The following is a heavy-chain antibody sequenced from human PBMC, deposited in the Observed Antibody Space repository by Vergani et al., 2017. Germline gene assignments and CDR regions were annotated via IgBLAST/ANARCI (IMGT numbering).Heavy chain of an antibody. CDR1: GFTFSGSA. CDR3: ARLRFPSRMGYFDY. V-gene: IGHV3-73*01. Sequence: EVQLVESGGGLVKPGGSLKLSCAASGFTFSGSAMHWVRQASGKGLEWVGRIRSKANSYATAYAASVKGRFTISRDDSKNTAYLQMNSLKTEDTAVYYCARLRFPSRMGYFDYWGQGTLVTVSS. D-gene: IGHD3-16*01. CDR2: IRSKANSYAT. J-gene: IGHJ4*02.